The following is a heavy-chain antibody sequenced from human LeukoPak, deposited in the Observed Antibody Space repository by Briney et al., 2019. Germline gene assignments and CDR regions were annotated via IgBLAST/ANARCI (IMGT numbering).Heavy chain of an antibody. D-gene: IGHD3-16*02. Sequence: GASVKVSCKASGYTFTSYGISWVRQAPGQGLEWMGWISAYNGNTNYAQKLQGRVTMTTDTSTSTAYMELRSLRSDDTAVYYCARDLHITFGGVIGRLGYWGQGTLVTVSS. CDR1: GYTFTSYG. CDR2: ISAYNGNT. V-gene: IGHV1-18*01. J-gene: IGHJ4*02. CDR3: ARDLHITFGGVIGRLGY.